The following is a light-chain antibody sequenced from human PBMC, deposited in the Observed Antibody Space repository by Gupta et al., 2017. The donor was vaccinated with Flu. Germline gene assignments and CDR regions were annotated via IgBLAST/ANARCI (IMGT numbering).Light chain of an antibody. CDR2: HNN. J-gene: IGLJ3*02. V-gene: IGLV1-40*01. CDR3: PSSASRLRGVV. CDR1: ISNIGAGYD. Sequence: QSVLTQPPSVSGAPGQRVTISCTGSISNIGAGYDVHWYQQFPGKAPNPLIYHNNNRPYGVKDRGSCHQSCNSASPPITVLKAEEEAEASCPSSASRLRGVVLGGGTNLTV.